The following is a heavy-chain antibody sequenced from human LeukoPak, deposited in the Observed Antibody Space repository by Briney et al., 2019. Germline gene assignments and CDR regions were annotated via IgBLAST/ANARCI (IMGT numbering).Heavy chain of an antibody. CDR2: ISSSGAT. D-gene: IGHD1-14*01. CDR1: GGSISDHY. J-gene: IGHJ3*01. V-gene: IGHV4-4*09. CDR3: AKWEPAYEALAV. Sequence: SETLSLTCIVSGGSISDHYCNWIRQPPGKGLEWIGYISSSGATKYNPSLKSRVTTSVDTPKNQFSLRLSSVTAADTAVCYCAKWEPAYEALAVWGQGTMVTVSS.